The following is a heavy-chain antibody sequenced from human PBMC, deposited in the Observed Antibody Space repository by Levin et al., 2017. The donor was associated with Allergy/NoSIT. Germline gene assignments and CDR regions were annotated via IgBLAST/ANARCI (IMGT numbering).Heavy chain of an antibody. V-gene: IGHV3-53*01. J-gene: IGHJ4*02. D-gene: IGHD5-12*01. Sequence: GGSLRLSCAASGFTVSNIYMSWVRQAPGKGLEWISIIYGDGRTFYADSVRGRFTISRDNSKNTLYLEMNSLRAEDTAVYYCARSRESGYLLWLWGQGTLVTVSS. CDR2: IYGDGRT. CDR3: ARSRESGYLLWL. CDR1: GFTVSNIY.